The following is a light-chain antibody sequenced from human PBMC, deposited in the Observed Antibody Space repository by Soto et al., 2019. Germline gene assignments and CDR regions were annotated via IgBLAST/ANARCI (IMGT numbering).Light chain of an antibody. Sequence: EIVLTQSTGTLSLSPGERATLSCRASQSVSSSYLAWYQQKPGQAPRLLIYGASSRATGIPDRFSGSGSGTDFTLTISRLEPEDFAVYYCQQYGSSPDTFGQGTLLEVK. CDR2: GAS. CDR3: QQYGSSPDT. V-gene: IGKV3-20*01. J-gene: IGKJ5*01. CDR1: QSVSSSY.